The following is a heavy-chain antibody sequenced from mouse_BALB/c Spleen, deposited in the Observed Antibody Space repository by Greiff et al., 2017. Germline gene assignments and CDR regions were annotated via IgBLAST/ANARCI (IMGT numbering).Heavy chain of an antibody. CDR1: GYTFSSYW. J-gene: IGHJ3*01. D-gene: IGHD2-1*01. CDR3: ASRYYGNYAWFAY. V-gene: IGHV1-9*01. Sequence: QVQLKESGAELMKPGASVKISCKATGYTFSSYWIEWVKQRPGHGLEWIGEILPGSGSTNYNEKFKGKATFTADTSSNTAYMQLSSLTSEDSAVYYCASRYYGNYAWFAYWGQGTLVTVSA. CDR2: ILPGSGST.